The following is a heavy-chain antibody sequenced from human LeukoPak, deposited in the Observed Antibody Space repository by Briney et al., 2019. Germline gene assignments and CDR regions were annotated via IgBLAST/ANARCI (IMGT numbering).Heavy chain of an antibody. V-gene: IGHV1-18*01. CDR2: ISAYNGNT. CDR1: GYTFTSYG. CDR3: ARDPRMDTAMVTSWFDP. Sequence: ASVKVSFKASGYTFTSYGISWVRQAPGQGLEWMGWISAYNGNTNYAQKLQGRVTMTTDTSTSTAYMELRSLRSDDTAVYYCARDPRMDTAMVTSWFDPWGQGTLVTVSS. J-gene: IGHJ5*02. D-gene: IGHD5-18*01.